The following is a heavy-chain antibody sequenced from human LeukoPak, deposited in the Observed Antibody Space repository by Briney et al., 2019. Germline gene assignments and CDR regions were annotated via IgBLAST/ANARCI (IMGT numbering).Heavy chain of an antibody. CDR3: ASKLSGSSDYYYYYYMDV. CDR1: GGTFSSYA. CDR2: IIPIFGTA. Sequence: ASVKVSCKASGGTFSSYAISWVRQAPGQGLEWMGGIIPIFGTANYAQKFQGRVTITADESTSTAYMELSSLRSEDTAVYYCASKLSGSSDYYYYYYMDVWGKGTTVTVSS. V-gene: IGHV1-69*13. D-gene: IGHD6-6*01. J-gene: IGHJ6*03.